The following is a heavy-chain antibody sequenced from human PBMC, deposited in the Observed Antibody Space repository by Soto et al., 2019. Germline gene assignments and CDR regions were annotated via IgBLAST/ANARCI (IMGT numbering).Heavy chain of an antibody. Sequence: ASVKVSCKASGGTFSSYTISWVRQAPGQGLEWMGRIIPILGIANYAQKFQGRVTITADKSTSTAYMELSSRRSEDTAVYYCARDKQEESYSFDYWGQGTLVTVS. V-gene: IGHV1-69*04. CDR3: ARDKQEESYSFDY. CDR2: IIPILGIA. CDR1: GGTFSSYT. J-gene: IGHJ4*02. D-gene: IGHD1-26*01.